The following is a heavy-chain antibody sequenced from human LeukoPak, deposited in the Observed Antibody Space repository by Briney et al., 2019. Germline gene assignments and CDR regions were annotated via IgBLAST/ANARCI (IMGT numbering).Heavy chain of an antibody. CDR3: ASSRAGYYYGSTRPLD. D-gene: IGHD3-10*01. CDR1: GASISSYY. V-gene: IGHV4-34*01. Sequence: SETLSLTCTVSGASISSYYWSWIRQPPGKGLEWIGEINHSGSTNYNPSLKSRVTISVDTSKNQFSLKLSSVTAADTAVYYCASSRAGYYYGSTRPLDWGQGTLVTVSS. CDR2: INHSGST. J-gene: IGHJ4*02.